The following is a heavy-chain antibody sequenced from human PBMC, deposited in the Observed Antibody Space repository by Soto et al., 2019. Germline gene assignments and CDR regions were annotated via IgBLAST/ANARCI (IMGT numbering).Heavy chain of an antibody. CDR2: IIPIFGTA. CDR3: ARTAYDYVWGSYRYQFDY. Sequence: QVQLVQSGAEVKKPGSSVKVSCKASGGTFSSYAISWVRQAPGQGLEWMGGIIPIFGTANYAQKFQGRVTITADESTSTAYMELSSRRSEDTAVYYCARTAYDYVWGSYRYQFDYWGQGTLVTVSS. CDR1: GGTFSSYA. V-gene: IGHV1-69*12. D-gene: IGHD3-16*02. J-gene: IGHJ4*02.